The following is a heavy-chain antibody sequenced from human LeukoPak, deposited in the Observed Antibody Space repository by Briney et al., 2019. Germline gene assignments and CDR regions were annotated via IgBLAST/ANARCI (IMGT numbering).Heavy chain of an antibody. CDR1: GFTFSSYS. V-gene: IGHV3-48*04. CDR3: ARQSSIWNDGTNTDFNY. Sequence: GGSLRLSCAASGFTFSSYSMNWVRQAPGKGLEWVSYISSSGFIMYYADSVEGRFTISRDNAKNSLYLQMNSLRAGDTAVYYCARQSSIWNDGTNTDFNYWGQGTLVTVSS. CDR2: ISSSGFIM. D-gene: IGHD1-1*01. J-gene: IGHJ4*02.